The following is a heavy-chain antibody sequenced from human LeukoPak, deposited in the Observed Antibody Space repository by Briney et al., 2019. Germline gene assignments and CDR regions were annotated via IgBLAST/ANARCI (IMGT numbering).Heavy chain of an antibody. Sequence: GTSVKVSCKASGFTFTSSAVQWVRQARGQRLEWIGWIVVGSGNTNYAQKFQERVTITRDMSTSTAYMGLSSLRSEDTAVYYCAASRHCSSTSCYYFAFDIWGQGTMVTVSS. D-gene: IGHD2-2*01. CDR2: IVVGSGNT. J-gene: IGHJ3*02. V-gene: IGHV1-58*01. CDR3: AASRHCSSTSCYYFAFDI. CDR1: GFTFTSSA.